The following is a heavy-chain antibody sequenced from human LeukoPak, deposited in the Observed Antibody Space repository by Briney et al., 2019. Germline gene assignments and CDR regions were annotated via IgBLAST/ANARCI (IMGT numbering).Heavy chain of an antibody. V-gene: IGHV4-59*12. CDR1: GGSISSYY. J-gene: IGHJ6*03. CDR2: IYYSGST. CDR3: ARGAVVPAAITPYYYYYYMDV. Sequence: SETLSLTCTVSGGSISSYYWSWIRQPPGKGLEWIGYIYYSGSTNYNPSLKSRVTISVDTSKNQFSLKLSSVTAADTAVYYCARGAVVPAAITPYYYYYYMDVWGKGTTVTVSS. D-gene: IGHD2-2*01.